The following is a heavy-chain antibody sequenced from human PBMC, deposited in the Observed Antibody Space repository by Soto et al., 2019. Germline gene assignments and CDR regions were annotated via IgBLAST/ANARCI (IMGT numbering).Heavy chain of an antibody. V-gene: IGHV1-69*06. CDR1: GGTFSSYA. CDR3: ARDQAYCTNGVCYASYYYYGMDV. Sequence: GASVKVSCKASGGTFSSYAISWVRQAPGQGREWMGEVIPIFGTANYAQKFQGRVTITADKSTSTAYMELSSLRAEDTAVYYCARDQAYCTNGVCYASYYYYGMDVWGQGTTVTVSS. J-gene: IGHJ6*02. D-gene: IGHD2-8*01. CDR2: VIPIFGTA.